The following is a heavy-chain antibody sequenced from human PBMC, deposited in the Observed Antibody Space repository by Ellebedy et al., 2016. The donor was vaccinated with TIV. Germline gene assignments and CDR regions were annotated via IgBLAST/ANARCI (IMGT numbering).Heavy chain of an antibody. V-gene: IGHV4-59*08. CDR3: ARHQRMGARNAFDI. CDR2: IYNSGST. CDR1: GGSISSYY. Sequence: MPSETLSLTCTASGGSISSYYWSWILQPPGKGLEWIGYIYNSGSTNYNPSLQSRVTISADTSKNQCSLNLTSVTTADTAVYYCARHQRMGARNAFDIWGQGTMVTVSS. D-gene: IGHD1-26*01. J-gene: IGHJ3*02.